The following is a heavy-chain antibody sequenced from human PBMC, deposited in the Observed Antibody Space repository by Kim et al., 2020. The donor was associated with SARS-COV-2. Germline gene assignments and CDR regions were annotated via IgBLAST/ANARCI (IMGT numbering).Heavy chain of an antibody. J-gene: IGHJ4*02. V-gene: IGHV3-48*03. Sequence: AESVEGRFSIFRDNARNSLFLQRNSLRVEDTAIYYCTRDNPAVADFDSWGQGTLVTVSS. CDR3: TRDNPAVADFDS. D-gene: IGHD2-15*01.